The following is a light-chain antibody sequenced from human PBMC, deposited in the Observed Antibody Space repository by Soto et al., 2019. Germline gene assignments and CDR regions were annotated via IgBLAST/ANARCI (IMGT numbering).Light chain of an antibody. CDR1: QSVSSSY. J-gene: IGKJ4*01. Sequence: IVLKNSPGTLSFSWSQRSPIYFRASQSVSSSYLAWYQQKPGQAPRLLIYDASNRATGIPARFSGSGSGTDFTLTISSLEPEDSAVYYCQQRYDWLTFGGGTKVDIK. V-gene: IGKV3D-20*02. CDR3: QQRYDWLT. CDR2: DAS.